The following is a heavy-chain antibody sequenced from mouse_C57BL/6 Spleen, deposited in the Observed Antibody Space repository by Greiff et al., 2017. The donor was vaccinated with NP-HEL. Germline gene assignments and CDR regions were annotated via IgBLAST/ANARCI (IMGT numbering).Heavy chain of an antibody. J-gene: IGHJ1*03. CDR2: ISSGSSTI. D-gene: IGHD1-1*01. Sequence: EVKLVESGGGLVKPGGSLKLSCAASGFTFSDYGMHWVRQSPEKGLEWVAYISSGSSTIYYADTVKGRFTISRDNAKNTLFLQMTSLRSEDTAMYYCANPDYGSSLWYFDVWGTGTTVTVSS. CDR1: GFTFSDYG. V-gene: IGHV5-17*01. CDR3: ANPDYGSSLWYFDV.